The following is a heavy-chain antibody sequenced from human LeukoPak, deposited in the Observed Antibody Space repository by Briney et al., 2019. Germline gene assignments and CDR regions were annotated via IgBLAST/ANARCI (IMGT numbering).Heavy chain of an antibody. D-gene: IGHD5-24*01. J-gene: IGHJ3*02. CDR3: ARGETLDAFDI. V-gene: IGHV4-39*07. CDR2: IYHSGST. Sequence: SETLSLTCTVSGGSISSSSYYWGWIRQPPGKGLEWIGSIYHSGSTYYNPSLKSRVTISVDTSKNQFSLKLSSVTAADTAVYYCARGETLDAFDIWGQGTMVTVSS. CDR1: GGSISSSSYY.